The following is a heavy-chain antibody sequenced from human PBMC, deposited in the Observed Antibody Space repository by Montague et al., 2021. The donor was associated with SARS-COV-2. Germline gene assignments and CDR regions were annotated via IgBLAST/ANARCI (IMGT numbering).Heavy chain of an antibody. CDR1: GFSLISDGVG. J-gene: IGHJ4*02. D-gene: IGHD3-10*02. CDR2: IFWNDDK. CDR3: AHSRLCSSLGDFDS. Sequence: PALGKPTQTLTLTCTFSGFSLISDGVGVGWIRQPPGKALDWLALIFWNDDKRYNSSLTNRLTVTKDTSKNQVVLTMTNMDPLDTGTYYCAHSRLCSSLGDFDSWGQGTLVTVAS. V-gene: IGHV2-5*01.